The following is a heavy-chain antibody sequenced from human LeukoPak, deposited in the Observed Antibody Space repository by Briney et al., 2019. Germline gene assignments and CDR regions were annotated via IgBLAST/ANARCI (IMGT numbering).Heavy chain of an antibody. CDR2: IYYSGST. V-gene: IGHV4-39*07. Sequence: SETLSLTCTVSGGSISSSSYYWGWIRQPPGKGLEWIGSIYYSGSTYYNPSLKSRVTISVDTSKNQFSLKLSSVTAADTAVYYCAREGGQFSFDYWGQGTLVTVSS. D-gene: IGHD3-16*01. CDR3: AREGGQFSFDY. CDR1: GGSISSSSYY. J-gene: IGHJ4*02.